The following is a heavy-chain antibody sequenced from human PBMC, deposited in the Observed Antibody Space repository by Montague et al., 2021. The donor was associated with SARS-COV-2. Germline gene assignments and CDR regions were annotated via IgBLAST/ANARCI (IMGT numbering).Heavy chain of an antibody. D-gene: IGHD3-22*01. CDR3: VKGSGYP. CDR2: IYDSGST. J-gene: IGHJ5*02. Sequence: SETLSLTCTVTGDSVISDKYYWSWIRQPPGKGLEWFGFIYDSGSTSYNPSLHSRVTITIDTSKNQFSLNLMSVTPADTAVYYCVKGSGYPWGQGTLVTVSS. V-gene: IGHV4-61*01. CDR1: GDSVISDKYY.